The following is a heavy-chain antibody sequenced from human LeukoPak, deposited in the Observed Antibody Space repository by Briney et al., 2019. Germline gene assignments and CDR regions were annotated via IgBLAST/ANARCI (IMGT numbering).Heavy chain of an antibody. Sequence: GGSLRLSCAASGFTFSSYSMNWVRQAPGKGLEWVSSISSSSRSYIYYADSVKGRFTISRDNAKNSLYLQMNSLRAEDTAVYYCAELGITMIGGVWGKGTTVTISS. CDR1: GFTFSSYS. CDR3: AELGITMIGGV. J-gene: IGHJ6*04. V-gene: IGHV3-21*01. D-gene: IGHD3-10*02. CDR2: ISSSSRSYI.